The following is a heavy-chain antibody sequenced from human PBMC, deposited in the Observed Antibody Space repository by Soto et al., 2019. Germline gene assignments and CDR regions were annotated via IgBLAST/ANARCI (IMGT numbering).Heavy chain of an antibody. D-gene: IGHD3-3*01. CDR2: ISGSGGST. Sequence: EVQLLESGGGLVQPGGSLRPSCAASGFTFSSYAMSWVRQAPVKGLEWVSAISGSGGSTYYADSVKGRFTISRDNSKNTLYLQMNSLRAEDTAVYYCAKEPSYYDFWSGWGGGGNDFDYWGQGTLVTVSS. V-gene: IGHV3-23*01. CDR1: GFTFSSYA. J-gene: IGHJ4*02. CDR3: AKEPSYYDFWSGWGGGGNDFDY.